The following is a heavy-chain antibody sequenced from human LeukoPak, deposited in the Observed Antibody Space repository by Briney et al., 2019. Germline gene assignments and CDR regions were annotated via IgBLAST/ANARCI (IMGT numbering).Heavy chain of an antibody. Sequence: GGYLRLSCAASGFTFNKYGMHWVRQAPGKGLEWVAVIWYDGSNKKYVESVKGRFTISRDNSKNTVHLQMSSLRGEDTAVYYCAKDAQGIVGAPVNWFDPWGQGTLVTVSS. CDR2: IWYDGSNK. CDR1: GFTFNKYG. D-gene: IGHD1-26*01. J-gene: IGHJ5*02. CDR3: AKDAQGIVGAPVNWFDP. V-gene: IGHV3-33*06.